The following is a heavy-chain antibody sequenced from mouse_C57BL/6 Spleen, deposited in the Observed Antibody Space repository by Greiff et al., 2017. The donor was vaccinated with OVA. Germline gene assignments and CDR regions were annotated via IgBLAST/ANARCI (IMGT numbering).Heavy chain of an antibody. CDR2: IDPNSGGT. V-gene: IGHV1-72*01. J-gene: IGHJ2*01. CDR1: GYTFTSYW. Sequence: QVQLQQPGAELVKPGASVKLSCKASGYTFTSYWMHWVKQRPGRGLEWIGRIDPNSGGTKYNEKFKSKATLTVDKPSSTAYMQLSSLTSEDSAVYYCARSGAFSFITTVVATDYYDYWGQGTTLTVAS. CDR3: ARSGAFSFITTVVATDYYDY. D-gene: IGHD1-1*01.